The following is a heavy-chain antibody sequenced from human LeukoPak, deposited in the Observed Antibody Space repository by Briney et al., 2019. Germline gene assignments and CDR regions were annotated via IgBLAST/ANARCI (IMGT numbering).Heavy chain of an antibody. Sequence: PGGSLRLSCAASGFTFSNYWMHWVRQAPGKGLVWVSRINSDGRSTNYADSVKGRFTISRDNAKNTLDLQMNSLRPEDTAVYYCARRRSPGVQLDGFDIWGQGTMVTVSS. V-gene: IGHV3-74*01. J-gene: IGHJ3*02. CDR3: ARRRSPGVQLDGFDI. CDR1: GFTFSNYW. D-gene: IGHD6-6*01. CDR2: INSDGRST.